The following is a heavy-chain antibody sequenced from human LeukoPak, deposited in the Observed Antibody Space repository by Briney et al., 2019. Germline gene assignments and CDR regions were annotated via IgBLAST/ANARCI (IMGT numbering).Heavy chain of an antibody. CDR1: GFTFSSYA. D-gene: IGHD7-27*01. CDR2: ISGSGGST. J-gene: IGHJ5*02. V-gene: IGHV3-23*01. Sequence: GGSLRLSCAASGFTFSSYAMSWVRQAPGKGLEWVSAISGSGGSTYYADSVKGRFTISRDNARSLLYLQMNSLRAEDTAVYYCARDRGWGLFDPWGQGTLVTVSS. CDR3: ARDRGWGLFDP.